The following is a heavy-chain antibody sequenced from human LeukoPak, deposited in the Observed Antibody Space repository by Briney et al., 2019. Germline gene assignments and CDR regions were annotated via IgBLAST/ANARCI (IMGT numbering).Heavy chain of an antibody. Sequence: KPSETLSLTCTVSAGSSGSGGYSWSWIRQPPGKGLEWIGYIYYSGSTYYNPSLKSRVTISVDTSKNQFSLKLSSVTAADTAVYYCASGPRLEYSSSAYYYYMDVWGKGTTVTVSS. CDR1: AGSSGSGGYS. V-gene: IGHV4-30-4*08. CDR3: ASGPRLEYSSSAYYYYMDV. J-gene: IGHJ6*03. CDR2: IYYSGST. D-gene: IGHD6-6*01.